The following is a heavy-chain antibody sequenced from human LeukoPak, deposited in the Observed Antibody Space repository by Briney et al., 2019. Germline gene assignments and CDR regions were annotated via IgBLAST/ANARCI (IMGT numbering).Heavy chain of an antibody. Sequence: SETLSLTCTVSGGSISSYYWSWIRQPPGKGLEWIGYIYYSGSTNYNPSLKSRVTISVDTSKNQFSLKLSSVTAADTAVYYCARVTGYIVEDYFDYWGQGTLVTVSS. CDR1: GGSISSYY. V-gene: IGHV4-59*01. J-gene: IGHJ4*02. CDR3: ARVTGYIVEDYFDY. D-gene: IGHD3-22*01. CDR2: IYYSGST.